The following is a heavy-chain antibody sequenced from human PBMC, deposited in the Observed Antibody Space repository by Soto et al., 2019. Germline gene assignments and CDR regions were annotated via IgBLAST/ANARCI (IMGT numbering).Heavy chain of an antibody. J-gene: IGHJ3*02. CDR1: GGSFSGYY. Sequence: PSETLSLTCAVYGGSFSGYYWSWIRQPPGKGLEWIGEINHRRSTNYNPSLKSRVTISVDTSKNQFSLKLSSVTAADTAVYYCARDKEYYDILTGTLKDAFDIWGQGTMVTVSS. V-gene: IGHV4-34*01. D-gene: IGHD3-9*01. CDR2: INHRRST. CDR3: ARDKEYYDILTGTLKDAFDI.